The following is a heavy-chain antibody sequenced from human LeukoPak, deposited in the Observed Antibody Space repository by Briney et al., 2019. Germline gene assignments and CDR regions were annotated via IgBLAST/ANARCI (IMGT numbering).Heavy chain of an antibody. V-gene: IGHV3-30*18. J-gene: IGHJ4*02. D-gene: IGHD2-21*02. CDR2: ISYDGSTK. Sequence: GGSLRHSCAASGFTFCSYGIHWVRQAPGKGLEWVAFISYDGSTKYYADSVEGRFTVSRDNSKNTLYVQMNSLRAEDTAVYYCAKDERWRRSDFHGGFDYWGQGALVTASS. CDR3: AKDERWRRSDFHGGFDY. CDR1: GFTFCSYG.